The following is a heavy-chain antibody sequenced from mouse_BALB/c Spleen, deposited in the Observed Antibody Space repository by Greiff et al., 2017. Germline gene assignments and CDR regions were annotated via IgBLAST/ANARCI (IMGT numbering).Heavy chain of an antibody. V-gene: IGHV1-54*01. CDR2: INPGSGGT. Sequence: VQLQQSGAELVKPGASVKLSCTASGFNIKDTYMHWVKQRPGQGLEWIGVINPGSGGTNYNEKFKGKATLTADKSSSTAYMQLSSLTSDDSAVYFCARSLLRLRYYAMDYWGQGTSVTVSS. CDR3: ARSLLRLRYYAMDY. D-gene: IGHD1-2*01. J-gene: IGHJ4*01. CDR1: GFNIKDTY.